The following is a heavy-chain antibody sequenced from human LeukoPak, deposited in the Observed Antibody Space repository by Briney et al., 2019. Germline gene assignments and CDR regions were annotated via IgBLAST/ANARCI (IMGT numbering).Heavy chain of an antibody. J-gene: IGHJ3*02. CDR3: ARDSRSPPTSGADAFDI. CDR2: ISSSSSYI. CDR1: GFTFSSYS. Sequence: GGSLRLSCAASGFTFSSYSMNWVRQAPGKGLEWVSSISSSSSYIYYADSVKGRFTISRDNAKNSLYLQMNSLRAEDTAVYYCARDSRSPPTSGADAFDIWGQGTMVTVSS. D-gene: IGHD6-25*01. V-gene: IGHV3-21*01.